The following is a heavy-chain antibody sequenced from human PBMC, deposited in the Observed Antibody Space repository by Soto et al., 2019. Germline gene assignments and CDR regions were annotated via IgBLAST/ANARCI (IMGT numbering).Heavy chain of an antibody. CDR3: ARAVTGAKPEFYGMDV. Sequence: ASVKVSCKASGGTFSSYAISWVRQAPGQGLEWMGGIIPIFGTANYAQKFQGRVTITADESTSTAYMELSSLRSEDTAVYYCARAVTGAKPEFYGMDVWGQGTTVTVSS. V-gene: IGHV1-69*13. J-gene: IGHJ6*02. CDR1: GGTFSSYA. CDR2: IIPIFGTA. D-gene: IGHD1-7*01.